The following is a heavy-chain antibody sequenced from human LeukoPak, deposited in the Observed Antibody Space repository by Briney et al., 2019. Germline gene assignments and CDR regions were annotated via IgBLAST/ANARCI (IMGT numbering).Heavy chain of an antibody. CDR2: FDPEDGET. Sequence: ASVKVSCKVSGYTLTELSMHWVRQAPGKGLEWMGGFDPEDGETIYAQKFQGRVTMTGDTSTDTAYMELSSLRSEDTAVYYCATCRDLRWCDAFDIWGQGTMVTVSS. CDR3: ATCRDLRWCDAFDI. D-gene: IGHD4-23*01. V-gene: IGHV1-24*01. CDR1: GYTLTELS. J-gene: IGHJ3*02.